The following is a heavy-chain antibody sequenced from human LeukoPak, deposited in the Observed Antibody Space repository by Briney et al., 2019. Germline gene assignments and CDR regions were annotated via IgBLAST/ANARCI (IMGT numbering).Heavy chain of an antibody. CDR3: ARVPQSSWTNWFDP. D-gene: IGHD6-13*01. CDR2: IKQDGSEK. J-gene: IGHJ5*02. Sequence: QTGGSLRLSCAASGFTFSSYWMSWVRQAPGKGLEWVANIKQDGSEKYYVDSVKGRFTISRDNAKNSLYLQMNSLRAGDTAVYYCARVPQSSWTNWFDPWGQGTLVTVSS. V-gene: IGHV3-7*01. CDR1: GFTFSSYW.